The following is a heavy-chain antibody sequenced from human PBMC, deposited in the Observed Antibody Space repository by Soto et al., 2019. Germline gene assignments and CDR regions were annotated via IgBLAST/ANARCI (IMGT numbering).Heavy chain of an antibody. CDR1: GFTFDDYG. J-gene: IGHJ6*02. Sequence: PGGSLRLSCAASGFTFDDYGMSWVRQAPGKGLEWVSGINWNGGSTGYADSVKGRFTISRDNAKNSLYLQMNSLRAEDTALYYCARVLRYFDWPWDYGMDVWGQGTTVTVSS. D-gene: IGHD3-9*01. CDR2: INWNGGST. V-gene: IGHV3-20*04. CDR3: ARVLRYFDWPWDYGMDV.